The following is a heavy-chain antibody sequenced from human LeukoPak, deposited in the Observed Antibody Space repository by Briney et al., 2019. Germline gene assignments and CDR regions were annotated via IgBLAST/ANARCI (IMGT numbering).Heavy chain of an antibody. CDR2: ISSSGSTI. D-gene: IGHD5-24*01. Sequence: GGPLRLSCAASGFTFSDYYMSWIRQAPGKGLEWVSYISSSGSTIYYADSVKGRFTISRDNAKNSLYLQMNSLRAEDTAVYYCASLRRDGYMGYYYYMDVWGKGTTVTVSS. V-gene: IGHV3-11*04. CDR3: ASLRRDGYMGYYYYMDV. CDR1: GFTFSDYY. J-gene: IGHJ6*03.